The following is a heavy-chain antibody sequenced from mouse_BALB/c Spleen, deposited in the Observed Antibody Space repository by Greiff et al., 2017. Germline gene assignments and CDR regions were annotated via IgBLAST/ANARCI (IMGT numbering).Heavy chain of an antibody. J-gene: IGHJ2*01. D-gene: IGHD2-1*01. V-gene: IGHV3-8*02. CDR3: ARYYYGNYLFDY. Sequence: DVQLVESGPSLVKPSQTLSLTCSVTGDSITSGYWNWIRKFPGNKLEYMGYISYSGSTYYNPSLKSRISITRDTSKNQYYLQLNSVTTEDTATYYCARYYYGNYLFDYWGQGTTLTVSS. CDR2: ISYSGST. CDR1: GDSITSGY.